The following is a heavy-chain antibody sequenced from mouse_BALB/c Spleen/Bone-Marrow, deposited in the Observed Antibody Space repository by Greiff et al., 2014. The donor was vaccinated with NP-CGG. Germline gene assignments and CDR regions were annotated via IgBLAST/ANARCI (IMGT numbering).Heavy chain of an antibody. Sequence: VQLKESGGGLVQPGGSLRLSWATSGFTFTDYYMSWVRQPPGKALEWLGFIRNKANGYTTEYSASVKGRFTISRDNSQSILYLQMNTLRAEDSATYYCARDKNYGSYWYFDVWGAGTTVTVSS. V-gene: IGHV7-3*02. D-gene: IGHD2-1*01. CDR1: GFTFTDYY. CDR2: IRNKANGYTT. J-gene: IGHJ1*01. CDR3: ARDKNYGSYWYFDV.